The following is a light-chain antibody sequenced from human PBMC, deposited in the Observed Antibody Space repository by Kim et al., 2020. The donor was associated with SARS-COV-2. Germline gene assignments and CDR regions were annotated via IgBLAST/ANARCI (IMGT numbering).Light chain of an antibody. CDR2: EVT. V-gene: IGLV2-8*01. J-gene: IGLJ1*01. CDR3: SSYAGSNNYV. CDR1: SSDVDNYNS. Sequence: GQTVASACTGTSSDVDNYNSVSWYKQVPGKAPKRMIYEVTKRPSGVPDRFSGSKSGNTASLTVSGLQAEDEAEYYCSSYAGSNNYVSGTGTKVTVL.